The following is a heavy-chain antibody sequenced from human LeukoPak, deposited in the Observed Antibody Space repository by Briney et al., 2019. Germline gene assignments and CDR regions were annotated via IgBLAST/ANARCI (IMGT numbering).Heavy chain of an antibody. CDR1: GGSFSGYY. D-gene: IGHD3-10*01. CDR3: ARGRHYYGSGSYYTNTRNNWFDP. J-gene: IGHJ5*02. Sequence: SETLSLTCAVYGGSFSGYYWSWIRQPPGKGLEWIGEINHSGSTNYNPSLKSRVAISVDTSKNQFSLKLSSVTAADTAVYYCARGRHYYGSGSYYTNTRNNWFDPWGQGTLVTVSS. CDR2: INHSGST. V-gene: IGHV4-34*01.